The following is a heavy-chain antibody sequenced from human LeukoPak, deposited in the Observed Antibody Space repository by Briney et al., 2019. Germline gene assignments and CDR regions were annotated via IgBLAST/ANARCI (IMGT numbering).Heavy chain of an antibody. CDR2: ISGSGGST. V-gene: IGHV3-23*01. CDR1: GFKFDDYA. J-gene: IGHJ4*02. CDR3: AKTLYSSSSGGADY. Sequence: GGSLRLSCAASGFKFDDYAMTWVRQAPGKGLEWVSFISGSGGSTYYADSVKGRFTISRDNSKNTLSLQMNSLRAEDTAVYYCAKTLYSSSSGGADYWGQGTLVTVSS. D-gene: IGHD6-6*01.